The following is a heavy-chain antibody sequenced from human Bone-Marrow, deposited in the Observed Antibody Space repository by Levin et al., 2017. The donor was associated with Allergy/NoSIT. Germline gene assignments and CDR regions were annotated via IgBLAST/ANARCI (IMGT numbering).Heavy chain of an antibody. CDR1: GGSMNDYY. Sequence: SETLSLTCSVSGGSMNDYYWSWIRQPPGKGLEWIGYIYHSGNTNYNPSLKSRVTISADKSKNQFSLKVTSVTAADTAFNYCARDERIATGDFDYWGQGTLVSVSS. V-gene: IGHV4-59*01. D-gene: IGHD6-13*01. CDR2: IYHSGNT. J-gene: IGHJ4*02. CDR3: ARDERIATGDFDY.